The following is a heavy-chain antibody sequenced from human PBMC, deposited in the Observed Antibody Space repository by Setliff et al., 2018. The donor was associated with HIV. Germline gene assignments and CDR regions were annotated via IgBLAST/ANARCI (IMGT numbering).Heavy chain of an antibody. CDR2: MNPNSGGT. D-gene: IGHD3-10*01. J-gene: IGHJ6*04. CDR1: GHTFSNYD. Sequence: ASVKVSCKASGHTFSNYDVIWVRRATGQGLEWMGWMNPNSGGTGYAQKFQGRVIMTRDTSISTAYMELSSLTSADTAVYYCASGKGVRGVIITGGLDVWGKVTTVTVSS. V-gene: IGHV1-8*01. CDR3: ASGKGVRGVIITGGLDV.